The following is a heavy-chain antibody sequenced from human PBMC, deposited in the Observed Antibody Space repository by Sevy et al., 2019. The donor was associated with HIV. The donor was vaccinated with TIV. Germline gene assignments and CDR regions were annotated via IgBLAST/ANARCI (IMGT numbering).Heavy chain of an antibody. V-gene: IGHV3-33*01. CDR3: ARGGYYYDNAAYYALDS. J-gene: IGHJ4*02. Sequence: GGSLRLSCAATGFTFSNYAMHWVRQAPGKGMEWVAIIWSDGAYQYHGDSVKGRFTISRDNSKKTLYLQMNKVRVEDTAVYYCARGGYYYDNAAYYALDSWGQGTLVTVSS. D-gene: IGHD3-22*01. CDR1: GFTFSNYA. CDR2: IWSDGAYQ.